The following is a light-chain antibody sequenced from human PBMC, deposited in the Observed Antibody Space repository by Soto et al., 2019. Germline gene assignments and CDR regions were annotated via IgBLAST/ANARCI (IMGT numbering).Light chain of an antibody. CDR1: SSDVGGYNY. Sequence: QSALTQPASVSGSPGQSITISCTGTSSDVGGYNYVSWYQQHPGKAPKLMIYDVSNRPSGVSNRFSGSKSGNTASLTISGLQAEDEADYYCSSYPSSSLNVFGTGTKVTVL. J-gene: IGLJ1*01. V-gene: IGLV2-14*01. CDR2: DVS. CDR3: SSYPSSSLNV.